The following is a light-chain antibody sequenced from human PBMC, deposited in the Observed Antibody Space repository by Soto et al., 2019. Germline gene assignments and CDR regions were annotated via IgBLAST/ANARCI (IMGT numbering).Light chain of an antibody. Sequence: DIVMTQSPLSLPVTPGEPASISCRSSQSLLHGNGFNYLDWYLQKPGQSPRHLIYLGSNRASGVTPRSXGSGSGTDFTLNISRVEAEDVGVYYCMQSLVVPPYTFGRGTKLEIK. V-gene: IGKV2-28*01. CDR1: QSLLHGNGFNY. CDR2: LGS. CDR3: MQSLVVPPYT. J-gene: IGKJ2*01.